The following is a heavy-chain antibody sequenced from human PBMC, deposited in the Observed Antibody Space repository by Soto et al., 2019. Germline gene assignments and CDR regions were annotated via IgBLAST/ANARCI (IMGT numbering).Heavy chain of an antibody. CDR1: GGSISSYY. CDR3: ARDSSRTAFDI. D-gene: IGHD6-13*01. J-gene: IGHJ3*02. V-gene: IGHV4-59*01. CDR2: IYYSGST. Sequence: QVQLQESGPGLVKPSETLSLTCTVSGGSISSYYWSWIRQPPGKGLEWIGYIYYSGSTNYNPSLKSRVTRSGDTSENQFSLKLSSVTAADTAVYYCARDSSRTAFDIWGQGTIVTVSS.